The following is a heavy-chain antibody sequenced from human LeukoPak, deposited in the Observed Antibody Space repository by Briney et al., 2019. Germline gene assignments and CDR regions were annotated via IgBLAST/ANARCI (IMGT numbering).Heavy chain of an antibody. Sequence: GVSLRLSCAASGFTFSSYEMNWVRQAPGKGLEWVSYVSSSGSTIYYADSVKGRFTISRDNAKNSLYLQMNSLRAEDTAVYYCATGTGYSSGGLDAFDIWGQGTMVTVSS. V-gene: IGHV3-48*03. CDR3: ATGTGYSSGGLDAFDI. CDR1: GFTFSSYE. D-gene: IGHD6-19*01. J-gene: IGHJ3*02. CDR2: VSSSGSTI.